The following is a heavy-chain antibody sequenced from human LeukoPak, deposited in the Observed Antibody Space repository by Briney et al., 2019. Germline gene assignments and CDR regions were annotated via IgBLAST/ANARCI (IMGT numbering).Heavy chain of an antibody. D-gene: IGHD3-3*01. J-gene: IGHJ5*02. CDR1: GGSFSGYY. CDR3: AKSGSISAWFDP. CDR2: INHSGST. Sequence: SETLSLTCAVYGGSFSGYYWSWIRQPPGKGLEWIGEINHSGSTNYNPSLKSRATISVDTSKNQFSLKLSSVTAADTAVYYCAKSGSISAWFDPWGQGTLVTVSS. V-gene: IGHV4-34*01.